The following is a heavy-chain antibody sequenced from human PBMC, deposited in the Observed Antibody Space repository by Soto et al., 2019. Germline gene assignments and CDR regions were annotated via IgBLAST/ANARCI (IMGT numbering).Heavy chain of an antibody. CDR2: ISAYNGNT. J-gene: IGHJ6*03. CDR3: ARDRTSPRYMDV. Sequence: XVKVSSKASGYTFTRCAISWARHSPGQELEWIGWISAYNGNTNYAQKLQGRVNMTTDTSTSTAYMELRRVRSDVTAVYYCARDRTSPRYMDVWGKGTTVTASS. CDR1: GYTFTRCA. V-gene: IGHV1-18*01.